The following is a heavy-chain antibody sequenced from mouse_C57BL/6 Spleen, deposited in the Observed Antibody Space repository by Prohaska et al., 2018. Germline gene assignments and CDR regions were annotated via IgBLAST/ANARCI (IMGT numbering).Heavy chain of an antibody. J-gene: IGHJ3*01. Sequence: EVQLVESGGGLVQPKGSLKLSCAASGFSFNTYAMNWVRQAPGKGLEWVARIRSKSNNYATDYADSVKDRFTISRDDSESMLYLQMNNLKTEDTAMYYCVRHSDSSGYLFAYWGQGTLVTVSA. CDR2: IRSKSNNYAT. CDR3: VRHSDSSGYLFAY. D-gene: IGHD3-2*02. CDR1: GFSFNTYA. V-gene: IGHV10-1*01.